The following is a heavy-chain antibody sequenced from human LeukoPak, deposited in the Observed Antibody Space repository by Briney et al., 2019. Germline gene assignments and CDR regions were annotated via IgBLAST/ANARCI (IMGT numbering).Heavy chain of an antibody. CDR1: GYTFTSYD. Sequence: GSVTVSCKASGYTFTSYDINWVRQADGQGVEWMGWMNTNSGNTVYAKKLQGRVTMTRKTSIRKACMELSSLRSEDTAVYYCARGHVLASFSCNSCYSGHDYWGQGTLVTFSS. V-gene: IGHV1-8*01. J-gene: IGHJ4*02. D-gene: IGHD2-15*01. CDR3: ARGHVLASFSCNSCYSGHDY. CDR2: MNTNSGNT.